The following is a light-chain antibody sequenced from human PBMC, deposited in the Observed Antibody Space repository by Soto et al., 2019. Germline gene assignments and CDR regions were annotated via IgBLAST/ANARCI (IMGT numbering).Light chain of an antibody. Sequence: DIQMTQSPSTLSASVGDRVTITCRASQNVNSWLAWYQQKPGQAPKFLIYDATILEAGVQSRFRGSGSGTEFTLTISCLQPDDFATYYCQQYNNYPWTFGQGTQVEV. CDR2: DAT. CDR3: QQYNNYPWT. J-gene: IGKJ1*01. V-gene: IGKV1-5*01. CDR1: QNVNSW.